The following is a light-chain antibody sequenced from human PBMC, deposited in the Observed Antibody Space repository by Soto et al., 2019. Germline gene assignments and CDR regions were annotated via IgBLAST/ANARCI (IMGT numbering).Light chain of an antibody. CDR2: DDT. CDR3: CLYVGGRTYV. CDR1: VGL. V-gene: IGLV2-23*01. Sequence: ALTQPASVSWSPGQSITISCTGTVGLVSWYQQHPGKVPKLIIYDDTKRPSGVSSRFSGSKSGNTASLTISGLQTEDEADYYCCLYVGGRTYVFGTGTKVTV. J-gene: IGLJ1*01.